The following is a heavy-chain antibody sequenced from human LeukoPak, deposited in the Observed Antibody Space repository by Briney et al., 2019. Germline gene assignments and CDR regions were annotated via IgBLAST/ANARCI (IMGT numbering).Heavy chain of an antibody. CDR3: YIPYYDTSAYKGY. CDR1: GFTFSTYS. CDR2: ISGSGGST. V-gene: IGHV3-23*01. J-gene: IGHJ4*02. D-gene: IGHD3-22*01. Sequence: GGSLRLSCAASGFTFSTYSMNWVRQAPGKGLEWVSAISGSGGSTYYADSVKGRFTISRDNSKNTLYLQMNSLRAEDTAVYYCYIPYYDTSAYKGYWGQGTLVTVSS.